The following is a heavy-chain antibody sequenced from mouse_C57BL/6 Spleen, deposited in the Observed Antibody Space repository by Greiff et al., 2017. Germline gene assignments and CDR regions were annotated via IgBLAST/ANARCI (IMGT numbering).Heavy chain of an antibody. CDR2: IDPNSGGT. V-gene: IGHV1-72*01. CDR1: GYTFTSYW. Sequence: VQLQQPGAELVKPGASVKLSCKASGYTFTSYWMHWVKQRPGQGLEWIGRIDPNSGGTKYNQKFKGKATLTVDKSSSTAYMQLSSLTSEDSAVYYCGRRFWFAYWGQGTLVTVSA. J-gene: IGHJ3*01. CDR3: GRRFWFAY.